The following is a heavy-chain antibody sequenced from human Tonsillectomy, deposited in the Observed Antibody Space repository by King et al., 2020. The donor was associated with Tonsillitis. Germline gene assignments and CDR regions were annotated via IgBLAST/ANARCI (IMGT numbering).Heavy chain of an antibody. CDR1: GFTFSSYS. D-gene: IGHD3-9*01. CDR2: ISSSSSYI. J-gene: IGHJ4*02. Sequence: VQLVESGGGLVQPGGSLRLSCAASGFTFSSYSMNWVRQAPGKGLEWVSSISSSSSYIYYADSVKGRFTISRDNAKNSLYLQMNSLRAEDTAVYYCARENDILTGSADFDYWGQGTLVTVSS. CDR3: ARENDILTGSADFDY. V-gene: IGHV3-21*01.